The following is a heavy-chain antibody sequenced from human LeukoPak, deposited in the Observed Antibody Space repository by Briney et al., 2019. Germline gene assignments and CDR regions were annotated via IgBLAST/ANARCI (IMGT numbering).Heavy chain of an antibody. V-gene: IGHV3-23*01. CDR3: ANLPTVGAADY. CDR1: GFTFSTYG. Sequence: PGGSLRLSCAASGFTFSTYGMSWVRQAPGRGLEWVSAISGNTGSTYYSDSVRGRFTISRDNSKNTLYLQMSSLRVEDTAIYHCANLPTVGAADYWGQGTLVTVSS. D-gene: IGHD1-26*01. CDR2: ISGNTGST. J-gene: IGHJ4*02.